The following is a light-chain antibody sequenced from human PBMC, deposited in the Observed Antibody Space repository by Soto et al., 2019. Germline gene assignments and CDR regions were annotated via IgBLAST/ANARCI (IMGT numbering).Light chain of an antibody. J-gene: IGLJ1*01. Sequence: QSALTQPASVSGSPGQSVTISCTGTSSDVGGYNFVTWYQQHPGEAPKLMLYGVTNRPSGISPRVSGSQSGNTASLTVSGLQAEDVADYDCTAYTSGRTDVFGTGTKVTVL. CDR1: SSDVGGYNF. V-gene: IGLV2-14*01. CDR2: GVT. CDR3: TAYTSGRTDV.